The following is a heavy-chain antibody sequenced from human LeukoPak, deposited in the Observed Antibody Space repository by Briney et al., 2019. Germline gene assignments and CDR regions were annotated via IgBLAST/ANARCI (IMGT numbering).Heavy chain of an antibody. V-gene: IGHV3-23*01. D-gene: IGHD3-16*01. CDR2: ISGSGGST. J-gene: IGHJ4*02. CDR1: GFTLSSYA. CDR3: AKARKGDTRAFDY. Sequence: PGGSLRLSCAASGFTLSSYAMSWVRQAPGKGLEWVSAISGSGGSTYYADSVKGRFTISRDNSKNTLYLQMNSLRAEDTAVYYCAKARKGDTRAFDYWGQGTLVTVSS.